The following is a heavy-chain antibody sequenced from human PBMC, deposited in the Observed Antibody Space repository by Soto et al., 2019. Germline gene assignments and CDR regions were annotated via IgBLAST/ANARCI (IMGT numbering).Heavy chain of an antibody. CDR2: ISGSGGST. J-gene: IGHJ6*02. D-gene: IGHD4-4*01. Sequence: GXSLRLSCAASGFTFSNYAMSWVRQAPGKGLEWVSAISGSGGSTYYADSVKGRFTISRDNSKNTLYLQMNSLRAEDTAVYYCAKTSNNYYHHYDMAVWGQGTTVPVSS. CDR1: GFTFSNYA. V-gene: IGHV3-23*01. CDR3: AKTSNNYYHHYDMAV.